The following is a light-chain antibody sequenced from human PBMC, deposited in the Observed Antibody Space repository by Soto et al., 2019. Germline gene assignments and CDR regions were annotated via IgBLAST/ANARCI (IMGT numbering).Light chain of an antibody. CDR3: CSCVSWIHFDVL. CDR1: GSALVNYNL. Sequence: QSVLTQPASVSGSPGQSITISCTGTGSALVNYNLVSWYQQPPGQAPRLVIYESTKRPSGVSDRFSASKSGYTVSLTISGLHAEDEADYSCCSCVSWIHFDVLFGVGTMLTFL. J-gene: IGLJ3*02. CDR2: EST. V-gene: IGLV2-23*01.